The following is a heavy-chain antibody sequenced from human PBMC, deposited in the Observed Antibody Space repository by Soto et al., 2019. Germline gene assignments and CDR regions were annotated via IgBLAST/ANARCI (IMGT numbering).Heavy chain of an antibody. CDR1: GFTFSSYS. CDR3: AKDGDGDRSPPFDY. CDR2: ISSSSSTI. Sequence: AGSLRLSCAASGFTFSSYSMNWVRQAPGKGLEWVSYISSSSSTIYYADSVKGRFTISRDNAKNSLYLQMNSLRAEDTAVYYCAKDGDGDRSPPFDYWGQGTQVTVSS. J-gene: IGHJ4*02. V-gene: IGHV3-48*01. D-gene: IGHD7-27*01.